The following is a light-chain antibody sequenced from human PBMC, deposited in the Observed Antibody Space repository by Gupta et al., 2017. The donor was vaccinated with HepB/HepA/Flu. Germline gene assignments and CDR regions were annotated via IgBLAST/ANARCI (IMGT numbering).Light chain of an antibody. J-gene: IGKJ1*01. CDR1: QSLLHTNAYHY. V-gene: IGKV2-28*01. Sequence: EIVLTQSPLSLPVTPREPASLSCRSSQSLLHTNAYHYLDWYLQKPGQSPQLLIYLASKRASGVPDRFSGSGSGTDFTLKISRVEAEDVGVYYCMQAIQTPRAFGQGTKVEIK. CDR3: MQAIQTPRA. CDR2: LAS.